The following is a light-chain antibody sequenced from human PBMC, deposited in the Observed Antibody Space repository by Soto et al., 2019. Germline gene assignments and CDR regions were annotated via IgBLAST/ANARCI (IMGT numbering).Light chain of an antibody. CDR2: GAS. CDR3: QQYNSWPQT. Sequence: ENVLTQSPGTVSLSPVEIATLSFMASQSVSSSYLAWYQQKPGQAPRLLIYGASSRATGIPARFSGSGSGTEFTLTISSLQSEDFGVYYCQQYNSWPQTFGQGTKVDIK. J-gene: IGKJ1*01. V-gene: IGKV3-15*01. CDR1: QSVSSSY.